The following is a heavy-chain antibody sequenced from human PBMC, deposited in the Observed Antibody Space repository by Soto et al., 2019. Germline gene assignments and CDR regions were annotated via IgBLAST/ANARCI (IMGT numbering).Heavy chain of an antibody. V-gene: IGHV5-51*01. J-gene: IGHJ6*02. D-gene: IGHD2-21*01. Sequence: GESLKICCKGSGYSFTSYWIGWVRQMPGKGLEWMGIIYPGDSDTRHSPSFQGQVTISADKSISTAYLQWSSLKASDTAMYYCAIFTCSILRNYYYRILLSGPALPVTVSS. CDR2: IYPGDSDT. CDR3: AIFTCSILRNYYYRILL. CDR1: GYSFTSYW.